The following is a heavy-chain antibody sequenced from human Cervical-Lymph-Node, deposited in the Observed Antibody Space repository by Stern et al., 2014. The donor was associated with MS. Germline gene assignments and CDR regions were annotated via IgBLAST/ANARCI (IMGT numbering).Heavy chain of an antibody. CDR3: ATTRYGVVRFDF. D-gene: IGHD3-3*01. J-gene: IGHJ4*02. V-gene: IGHV1-24*01. CDR1: GYTFTELS. CDR2: FDPEEGET. Sequence: VQLVQSGAVVKKPGASVKVSCKVSGYTFTELSMHWVRQAPGKGLEWMGGFDPEEGETVYPQKFQGRVTMTEDTSTDTAYMELSSLRSEDTAVYYCATTRYGVVRFDFWGQGTLVTVSS.